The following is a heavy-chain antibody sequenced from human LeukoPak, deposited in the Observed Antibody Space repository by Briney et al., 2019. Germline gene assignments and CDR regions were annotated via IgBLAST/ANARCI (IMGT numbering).Heavy chain of an antibody. CDR1: GFTFSSYA. V-gene: IGHV3-30-3*01. CDR2: ISYDGSNK. D-gene: IGHD6-13*01. Sequence: GSLRLTCAASGFTFSSYAMHWVRQAPGKGLEWVAVISYDGSNKYYADSVKGRFTISRDNSKNTLYLQMNSLRVEDTAVYYCARGPVAAAGTGWGQGTLVTVSS. J-gene: IGHJ4*02. CDR3: ARGPVAAAGTG.